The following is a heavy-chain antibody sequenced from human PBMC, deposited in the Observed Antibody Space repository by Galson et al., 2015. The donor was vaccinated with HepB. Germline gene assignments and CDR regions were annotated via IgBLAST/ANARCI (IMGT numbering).Heavy chain of an antibody. Sequence: SLRLSCAASGFTFSSYGMHWVRQAPGKGLEWVAFIRYDGSNKYYADSVKGRFTISRDNSKNTLYLQMNSLRAEDTAVYYCAKEMVRGVILPHWFDPWGQGTLVTVSS. D-gene: IGHD3-10*01. V-gene: IGHV3-30*02. CDR2: IRYDGSNK. CDR3: AKEMVRGVILPHWFDP. J-gene: IGHJ5*02. CDR1: GFTFSSYG.